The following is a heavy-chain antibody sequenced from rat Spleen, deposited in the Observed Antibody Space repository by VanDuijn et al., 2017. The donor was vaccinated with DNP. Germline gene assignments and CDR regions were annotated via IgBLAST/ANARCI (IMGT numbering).Heavy chain of an antibody. CDR1: GLNFSDYW. J-gene: IGHJ3*01. D-gene: IGHD1-11*01. CDR3: ARLGWHGWFAY. Sequence: EVKLVESGGVLVQPGRSLKLSCAVSGLNFSDYWMGWVRQAPGKGLEWMGEINKDSSTINYSPSLKDKFTISRDNAQNTLYLQMSKLGSEDTAIYYCARLGWHGWFAYWGQGTLVTVSS. CDR2: INKDSSTI. V-gene: IGHV4-2*01.